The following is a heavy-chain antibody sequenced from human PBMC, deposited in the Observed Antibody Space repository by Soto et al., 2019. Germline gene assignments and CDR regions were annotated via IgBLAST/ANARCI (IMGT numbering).Heavy chain of an antibody. J-gene: IGHJ3*02. CDR3: AKDTTGTTYAFDI. CDR2: ISYDGSNK. D-gene: IGHD1-7*01. CDR1: GFTFSSYG. Sequence: QVQLVESGGGVVQPGRSLRLSCAASGFTFSSYGMHWVRQAPGKGLEWVAVISYDGSNKYYADSVKGRFTISRDNSKNTLYLQMNSLRAEDTAVYYCAKDTTGTTYAFDIWGQGTTVTVSS. V-gene: IGHV3-30*18.